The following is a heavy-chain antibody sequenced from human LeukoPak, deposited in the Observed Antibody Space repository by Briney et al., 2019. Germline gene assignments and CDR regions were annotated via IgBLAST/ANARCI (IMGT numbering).Heavy chain of an antibody. CDR1: GGSISIYY. V-gene: IGHV4-4*07. Sequence: PSETLSLTCTVSGGSISIYYGSWIRQPAGKGLEWIWRIYNSGSTNSNPSLKSRVTMSVDTSKNQFSLKLTSVTAADTAVYYCAVQIDSCSWYPGWFDPWGQGTLVTVSS. D-gene: IGHD6-13*01. CDR3: AVQIDSCSWYPGWFDP. J-gene: IGHJ5*02. CDR2: IYNSGST.